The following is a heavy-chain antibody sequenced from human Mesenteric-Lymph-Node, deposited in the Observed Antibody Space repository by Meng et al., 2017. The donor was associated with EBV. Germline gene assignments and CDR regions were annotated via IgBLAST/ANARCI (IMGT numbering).Heavy chain of an antibody. CDR2: INPSGGT. J-gene: IGHJ4*02. Sequence: QGKLKQWGAGLLKPSETLSLTCAVYGGSFSGSFWSWIRQPPGKGLEWIGEINPSGGTNYSPSLKSRVTISLDTSKNQFSLKLSSVTAADTAVYYCARSTRGYSSSWFDYWSQGTLVTVSS. CDR1: GGSFSGSF. CDR3: ARSTRGYSSSWFDY. V-gene: IGHV4-34*02. D-gene: IGHD6-13*01.